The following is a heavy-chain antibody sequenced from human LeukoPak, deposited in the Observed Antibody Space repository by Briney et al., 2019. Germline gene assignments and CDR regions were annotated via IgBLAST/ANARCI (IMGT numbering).Heavy chain of an antibody. CDR3: AVGGGLGVDY. J-gene: IGHJ4*02. Sequence: PSETLSLTCTVSGGSISSYYWSWIRQPPGKGLEWIGYIYYSGSTNYNPSLKSRVTISVDTSKNQFSLKLSSVTAADTAVYYCAVGGGLGVDYWGQGTLVTVSS. CDR2: IYYSGST. V-gene: IGHV4-59*01. D-gene: IGHD3-16*01. CDR1: GGSISSYY.